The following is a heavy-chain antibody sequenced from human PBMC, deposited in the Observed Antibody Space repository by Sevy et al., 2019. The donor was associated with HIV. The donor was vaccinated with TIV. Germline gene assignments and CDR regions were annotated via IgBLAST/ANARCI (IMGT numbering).Heavy chain of an antibody. CDR2: IRSKAYGGTT. D-gene: IGHD4-17*01. V-gene: IGHV3-49*03. CDR3: TRVVLTNHDYGDYNVPYYFDY. J-gene: IGHJ4*02. Sequence: GGYLRLSCTASGFTFGDYAMSWFRQAPGKGLEWVGFIRSKAYGGTTEYAASVKGRFTISRDDSKSIAYLQMNSLKTEDTAVYYCTRVVLTNHDYGDYNVPYYFDYWGQGTLVTVSS. CDR1: GFTFGDYA.